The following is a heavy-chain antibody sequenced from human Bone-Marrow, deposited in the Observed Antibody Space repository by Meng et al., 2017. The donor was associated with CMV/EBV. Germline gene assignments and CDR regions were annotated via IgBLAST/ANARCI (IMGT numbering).Heavy chain of an antibody. D-gene: IGHD3-10*01. Sequence: GGSLRLSCAGSGFSFDDYAMHWVRQAPGKGLEWVAGISWNSGSVGYADSVKGRFTISRDNAKNSLYLQMNSLRPEDTALYFCAKDSHGAYYSGSGSYYEDWGQGTLVTVYS. CDR2: ISWNSGSV. V-gene: IGHV3-9*01. J-gene: IGHJ4*02. CDR3: AKDSHGAYYSGSGSYYED. CDR1: GFSFDDYA.